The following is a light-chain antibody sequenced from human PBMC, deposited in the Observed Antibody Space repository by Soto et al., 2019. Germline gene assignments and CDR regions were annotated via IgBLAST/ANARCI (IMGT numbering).Light chain of an antibody. V-gene: IGKV3-15*01. CDR3: QQYNNWQWT. J-gene: IGKJ1*01. Sequence: ETVMTQSPATLSVSPGERATLSCWASQSVSSNLAWYQQKPGQAPRLLIYAASTRATAIPARFSGSGSGTQFTLTISSLQSEDFAVYYCQQYNNWQWTFGQGTKVEIK. CDR2: AAS. CDR1: QSVSSN.